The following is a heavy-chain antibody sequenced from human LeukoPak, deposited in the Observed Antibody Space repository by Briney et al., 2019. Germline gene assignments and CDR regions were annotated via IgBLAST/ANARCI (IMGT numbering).Heavy chain of an antibody. CDR3: ARTLELRHPRPGYCGSGSYYDPFDY. D-gene: IGHD3-10*01. CDR1: GYTFTGYY. Sequence: ASVKVSCKASGYTFTGYYMHWVRQAPGQGLEWMGWINPNSGGTNYAQKFQGRVTMTRDTSISTAYMELSRLRSDDTAVYYCARTLELRHPRPGYCGSGSYYDPFDYWGQGTLVTVSS. CDR2: INPNSGGT. V-gene: IGHV1-2*02. J-gene: IGHJ4*02.